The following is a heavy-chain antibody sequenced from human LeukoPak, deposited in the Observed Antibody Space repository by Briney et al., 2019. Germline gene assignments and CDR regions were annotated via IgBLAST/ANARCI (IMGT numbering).Heavy chain of an antibody. V-gene: IGHV3-21*01. J-gene: IGHJ6*03. Sequence: GGSLRLSCAASGFTFSSYSMNWVRQAPGKGLEWVSSISSSSSYIYYADSVKGRFTISRDNAKNSLYLQMNSLRAEDTAVYYCARGVRIAAAGTNSTYYYYYYMDVWGRGTTVTVSS. CDR1: GFTFSSYS. D-gene: IGHD6-13*01. CDR2: ISSSSSYI. CDR3: ARGVRIAAAGTNSTYYYYYYMDV.